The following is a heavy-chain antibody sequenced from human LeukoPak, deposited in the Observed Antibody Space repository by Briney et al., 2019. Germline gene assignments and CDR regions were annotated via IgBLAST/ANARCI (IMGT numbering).Heavy chain of an antibody. CDR1: GFTFSSYT. D-gene: IGHD5-24*01. J-gene: IGHJ6*03. CDR2: ISGSGGST. V-gene: IGHV3-23*01. CDR3: AKEGDGYNYGYYYYMDV. Sequence: SGGSLRLSCAASGFTFSSYTMSWVRQAPGKGLEWVSAISGSGGSTYYADSVKGRFTISRDNSKNTLYLQMNSLRAEDTAVYYCAKEGDGYNYGYYYYMDVWGKGTTVTVSS.